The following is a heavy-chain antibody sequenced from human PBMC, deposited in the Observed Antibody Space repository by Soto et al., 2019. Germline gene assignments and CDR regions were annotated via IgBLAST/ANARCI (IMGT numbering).Heavy chain of an antibody. J-gene: IGHJ5*02. CDR2: IIPIFGTA. CDR1: GGTFSGYA. Sequence: SVKGACRAAGGTFSGYAISWVRQAPGQGLEWMGGIIPIFGTANYAQKYQGRVTITADESTSTAYMELSSLRSEDTAVYYRACRRTGKSGVWFDPWGQGTLVAVYS. D-gene: IGHD1-1*01. CDR3: ACRRTGKSGVWFDP. V-gene: IGHV1-69*13.